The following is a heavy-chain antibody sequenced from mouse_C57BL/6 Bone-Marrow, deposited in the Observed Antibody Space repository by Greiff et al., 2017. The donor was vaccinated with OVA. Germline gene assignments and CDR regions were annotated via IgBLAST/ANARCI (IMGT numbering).Heavy chain of an antibody. D-gene: IGHD1-1*01. CDR1: GFSLTSYG. CDR3: ARNHRSSYVSWFAY. V-gene: IGHV2-2*01. Sequence: QVQLQQSGPGLVQPSQSLSITCTVSGFSLTSYGVHWVRQSPGKGLEWLGVIWSGGSTDYNAAFISRLSISKDNSKSQVFFKMNSLQADDTAIYYCARNHRSSYVSWFAYWGQGTLVTVSA. J-gene: IGHJ3*01. CDR2: IWSGGST.